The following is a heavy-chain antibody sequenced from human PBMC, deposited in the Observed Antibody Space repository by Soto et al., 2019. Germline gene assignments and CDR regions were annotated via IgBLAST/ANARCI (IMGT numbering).Heavy chain of an antibody. CDR1: GGSFSGYY. Sequence: KPSETLSLTCAVYGGSFSGYYWSWIRQPPGKGLEWIGEINHSGSTNYNPSLKSRVTISVDTSKNQFSLKLSSVTAADTAVYYCARGGYCSGGSCLAGGNWFDPWGQGTLVTVSS. CDR3: ARGGYCSGGSCLAGGNWFDP. J-gene: IGHJ5*02. V-gene: IGHV4-34*01. CDR2: INHSGST. D-gene: IGHD2-15*01.